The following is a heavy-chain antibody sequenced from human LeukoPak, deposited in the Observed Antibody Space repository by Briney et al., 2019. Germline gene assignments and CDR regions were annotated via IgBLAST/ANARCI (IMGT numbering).Heavy chain of an antibody. CDR1: GFTFSSYG. CDR2: IRSDGSNK. J-gene: IGHJ4*02. CDR3: AKTLFTSYGDYLLGG. V-gene: IGHV3-30*02. Sequence: GGSLRLSCAASGFTFSSYGMHWLRQAPAKGLEWVAFIRSDGSNKYYADSVKGRFTISRDSFENSLYLQMNSLRAEDTAVYYCAKTLFTSYGDYLLGGWGQGTLVTVSS. D-gene: IGHD4-17*01.